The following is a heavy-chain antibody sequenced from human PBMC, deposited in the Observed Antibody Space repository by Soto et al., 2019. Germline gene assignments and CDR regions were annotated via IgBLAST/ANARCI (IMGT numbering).Heavy chain of an antibody. V-gene: IGHV2-26*01. CDR1: AFSLSSGRMG. J-gene: IGHJ6*03. CDR2: IFLNDEK. Sequence: SGPTLVNPTETLTLICTVSAFSLSSGRMGVSWIRQPPGKALEWLAHIFLNDEKSYSTSLKSRLTISKDTLKCQAVLTMTNMASVDTATYFYARRVYYCYMDVRGTGTTVTV. CDR3: ARRVYYCYMDV.